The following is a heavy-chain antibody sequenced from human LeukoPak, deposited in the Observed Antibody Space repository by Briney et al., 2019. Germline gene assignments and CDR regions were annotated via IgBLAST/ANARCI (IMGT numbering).Heavy chain of an antibody. V-gene: IGHV3-74*01. CDR3: ARDRSGIPSLFDY. CDR1: GVTFSSYW. CDR2: INIDGSST. J-gene: IGHJ4*02. Sequence: GGSLRLSCAASGVTFSSYWMHWVRQAPGKGLGWVSRINIDGSSTSYADSVKGRFTISRDNAKNTLYLQMNSLRAEDTAVYYCARDRSGIPSLFDYWGQGTLVTVSS. D-gene: IGHD2-15*01.